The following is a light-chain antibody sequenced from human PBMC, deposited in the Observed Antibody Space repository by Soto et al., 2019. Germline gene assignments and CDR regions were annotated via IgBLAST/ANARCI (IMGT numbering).Light chain of an antibody. CDR3: SSYTATNIV. Sequence: QSALTQPASVSGSPGQSITISCTGTDSDVGAYDYVSWYQQYPNQAPKLPIYDVSRWPSGISSRFSGSKSGNTASLTISGLQGEDEADYYCSSYTATNIVFGGGTQLTV. CDR1: DSDVGAYDY. CDR2: DVS. V-gene: IGLV2-14*03. J-gene: IGLJ2*01.